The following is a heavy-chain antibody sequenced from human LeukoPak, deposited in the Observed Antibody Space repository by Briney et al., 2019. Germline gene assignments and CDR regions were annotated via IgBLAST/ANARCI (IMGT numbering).Heavy chain of an antibody. CDR2: INWNGDST. CDR3: ARDLRVVITGSFDS. Sequence: PGGPLRLSCAASGFSFDDYGLTWVRQAPGKGLEWDSGINWNGDSTDYADSVKGRFTISRDNAKNSLYLQMNSLRAEDTALYYCARDLRVVITGSFDSWGQGTLVTVSS. V-gene: IGHV3-20*04. CDR1: GFSFDDYG. J-gene: IGHJ4*02. D-gene: IGHD3-22*01.